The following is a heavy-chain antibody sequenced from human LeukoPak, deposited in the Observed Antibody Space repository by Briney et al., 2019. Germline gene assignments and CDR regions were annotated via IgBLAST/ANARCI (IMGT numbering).Heavy chain of an antibody. D-gene: IGHD1-20*01. CDR1: GYTFTSYY. CDR2: INPSGGST. V-gene: IGHV1-46*01. CDR3: AREWHLTGFDY. Sequence: ASVKVSCKASGYTFTSYYMHWVRHAPGQGLEWMGIINPSGGSTSYAQKFQGRVTMTRDTSTSTVYMELSSLRSEDTAVYYCAREWHLTGFDYWGQGTLVTVSS. J-gene: IGHJ4*02.